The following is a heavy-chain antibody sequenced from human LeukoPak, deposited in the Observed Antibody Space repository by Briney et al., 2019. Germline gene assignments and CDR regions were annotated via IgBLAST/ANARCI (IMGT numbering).Heavy chain of an antibody. D-gene: IGHD3-22*01. J-gene: IGHJ4*02. CDR3: ARKLDTMIAVVVTYYFDY. CDR2: IYRDDNT. V-gene: IGHV3-53*01. Sequence: GGSLRLSCAASGFTVSSNYMNWVRQAPGKGLEWVSMIYRDDNTYYADSVKGRFTISRDNSKNTLYLQMNSLRAEDTALYYCARKLDTMIAVVVTYYFDYWGQGTLVTVSS. CDR1: GFTVSSNY.